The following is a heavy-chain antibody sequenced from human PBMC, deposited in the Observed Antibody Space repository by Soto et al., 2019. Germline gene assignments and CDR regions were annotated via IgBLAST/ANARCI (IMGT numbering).Heavy chain of an antibody. J-gene: IGHJ4*02. D-gene: IGHD6-13*01. Sequence: SETLSLTCAVSGGSINSSNWWTWVRQPPGKGLEWIGEIYHSGTTNCNPSLKSRVTISLDRSKNQFSMNLSSVTAADTAVYYCARARGQQLGRTFIDYWGQGTMVTVSS. CDR2: IYHSGTT. CDR3: ARARGQQLGRTFIDY. CDR1: GGSINSSNW. V-gene: IGHV4-4*02.